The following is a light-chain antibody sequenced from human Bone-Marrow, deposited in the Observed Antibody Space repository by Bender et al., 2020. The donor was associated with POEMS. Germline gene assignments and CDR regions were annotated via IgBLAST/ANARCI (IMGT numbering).Light chain of an antibody. J-gene: IGLJ2*01. CDR2: GVH. CDR1: VSDIGDYDY. CDR3: TSHSNSFTLL. V-gene: IGLV2-14*03. Sequence: QSALTQPASVSGSPGQSITISCSGSVSDIGDYDYVSWYQHLPGQAPKLLIFGVHDRPAGVSPRFSGSKSGTTASLVISGLQAEDEADYYCTSHSNSFTLLFGGGTKVTVL.